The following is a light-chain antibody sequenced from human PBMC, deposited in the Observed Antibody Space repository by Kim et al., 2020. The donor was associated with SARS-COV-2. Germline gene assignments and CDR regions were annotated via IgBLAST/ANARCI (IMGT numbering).Light chain of an antibody. V-gene: IGLV3-25*03. CDR1: ALPKQY. J-gene: IGLJ3*02. CDR2: KDS. CDR3: QSADSSGTYLWV. Sequence: PGQTARITGSGDALPKQYAYWYQQKPGQAPVLVIYKDSERPSGIPERFSGSSSGTTVTLTISGVQAEDEADYYCQSADSSGTYLWVFGGGTQLTVL.